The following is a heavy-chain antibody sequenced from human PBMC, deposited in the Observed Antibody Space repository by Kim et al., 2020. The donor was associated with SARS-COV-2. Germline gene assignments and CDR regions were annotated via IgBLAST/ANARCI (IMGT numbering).Heavy chain of an antibody. V-gene: IGHV4-34*01. D-gene: IGHD3-10*01. CDR3: ARVTGGFEELLLYNWFDP. Sequence: KSRVTISVDTSKNQFCLKLSSVTAADTAVYYCARVTGGFEELLLYNWFDPWGQGTLVTVSS. J-gene: IGHJ5*02.